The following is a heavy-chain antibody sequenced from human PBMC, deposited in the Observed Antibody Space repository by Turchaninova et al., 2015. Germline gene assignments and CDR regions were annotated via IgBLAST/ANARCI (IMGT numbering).Heavy chain of an antibody. D-gene: IGHD3-3*01. CDR1: GFTFSDYY. J-gene: IGHJ3*02. CDR2: ISSSSSYT. Sequence: SGGGLVKPGGSLRLSCAASGFTFSDYYMSWIRQAPGKGLEWVSYISSSSSYTNYVDSVKGRFTISRENAKNALYLQMNSLRAEETAVYYCAREPRITIFGVVTRHLAFDIWGQGTMVTVSS. CDR3: AREPRITIFGVVTRHLAFDI. V-gene: IGHV3-11*06.